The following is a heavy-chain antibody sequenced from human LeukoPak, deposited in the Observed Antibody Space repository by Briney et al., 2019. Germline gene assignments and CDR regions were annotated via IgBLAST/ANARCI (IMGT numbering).Heavy chain of an antibody. J-gene: IGHJ4*02. V-gene: IGHV1-46*01. CDR2: INPSGGST. CDR3: ARVLNDFWRGYYLDY. D-gene: IGHD3-3*01. Sequence: ASVKVSCKASGYTFTSYYMHWVRQAPGQGLEWMGIINPSGGSTSYAQKFQGRVTITRDTSANTAYMELSSLRSEDTAVYYCARVLNDFWRGYYLDYWGQGTLVTVSS. CDR1: GYTFTSYY.